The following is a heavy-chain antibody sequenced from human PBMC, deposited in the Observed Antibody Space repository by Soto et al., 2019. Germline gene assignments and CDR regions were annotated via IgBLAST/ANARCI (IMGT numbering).Heavy chain of an antibody. J-gene: IGHJ4*02. CDR3: ARRGGGVVLAATTPFDY. CDR2: IYHSGST. Sequence: QVPLQESGPRLMRPSGTLSLTCTVPSGSITSANWWSWVRQPPGRGLEWIGEIYHSGSTNYNLSLRSRVTLSVDKSKNQFSLSLSSVTAADTAMYYCARRGGGVVLAATTPFDYWGQGTLVTVSS. V-gene: IGHV4-4*02. CDR1: SGSITSANW. D-gene: IGHD2-15*01.